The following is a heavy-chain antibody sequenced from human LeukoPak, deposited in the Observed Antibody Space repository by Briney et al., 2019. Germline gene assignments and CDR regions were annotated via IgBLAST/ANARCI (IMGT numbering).Heavy chain of an antibody. V-gene: IGHV4-61*02. Sequence: PSETLSLTCTVSGGSISSGSYYWSWIRQPAGKGLEWIGRIYTSGSTNYNPSLKSRVTMSVDTSKNQFSLKLSSVTAADTAVYYCAMKYYDILTGREDDAFDIWGQGTMVTVSS. D-gene: IGHD3-9*01. CDR3: AMKYYDILTGREDDAFDI. CDR1: GGSISSGSYY. J-gene: IGHJ3*02. CDR2: IYTSGST.